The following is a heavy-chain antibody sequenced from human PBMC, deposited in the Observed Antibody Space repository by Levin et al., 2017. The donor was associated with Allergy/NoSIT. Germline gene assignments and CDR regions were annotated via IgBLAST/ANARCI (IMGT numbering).Heavy chain of an antibody. D-gene: IGHD6-13*01. Sequence: GGSLRLSCAASGFTFSSYAMSWVRQAPGKGLEWVSVITGSSGSTYYADSVKGRFTISRDNSKNTLYLQMNSLRAEDTAVYYCAKVSSSWYRGYFDYWGQGTLVTVSS. J-gene: IGHJ4*02. CDR1: GFTFSSYA. CDR2: ITGSSGST. CDR3: AKVSSSWYRGYFDY. V-gene: IGHV3-23*01.